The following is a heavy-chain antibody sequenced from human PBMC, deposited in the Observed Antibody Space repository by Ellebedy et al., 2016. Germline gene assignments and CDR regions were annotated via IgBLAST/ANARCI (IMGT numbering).Heavy chain of an antibody. CDR1: GFTVSSNY. V-gene: IGHV3-53*01. J-gene: IGHJ4*02. CDR2: IYRSGST. D-gene: IGHD6-13*01. CDR3: AGDSRGITAAGTSLHY. Sequence: GESLKISCAVFGFTVSSNYMSWVRQAPGKGLEWVAIIYRSGSTFYPDSAKGRFTISRDNSKNTLYLHLNSLRVEDTAIYYCAGDSRGITAAGTSLHYWGQGTLVTVSS.